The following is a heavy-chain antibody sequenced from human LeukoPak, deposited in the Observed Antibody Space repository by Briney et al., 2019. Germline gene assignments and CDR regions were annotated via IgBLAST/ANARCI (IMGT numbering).Heavy chain of an antibody. J-gene: IGHJ3*01. Sequence: GGSLRLFCAASGCTFSNYWMHWVRQAPGRGLVWVSRINTDGSSTSYVDSVKGRFTISRDNAKNTLYLQMNSLRAEDTAVYYCVRDFLHLGGWGQGTMVTVSS. CDR3: VRDFLHLGG. CDR2: INTDGSST. V-gene: IGHV3-74*01. D-gene: IGHD3-16*01. CDR1: GCTFSNYW.